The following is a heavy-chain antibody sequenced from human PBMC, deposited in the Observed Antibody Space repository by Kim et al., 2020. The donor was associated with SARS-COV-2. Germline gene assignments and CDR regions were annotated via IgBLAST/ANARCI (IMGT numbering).Heavy chain of an antibody. V-gene: IGHV3-53*04. CDR1: GFTVSSNY. CDR3: ARVFGDYGSYYYYYYFMDV. J-gene: IGHJ6*03. CDR2: IYSGGST. Sequence: GGSLRLSCAASGFTVSSNYMSWVRQAPGKGLEWVSVIYSGGSTYYADSVKGRFTISRHNSKNTLYLQMNSLRAEDTAVYYCARVFGDYGSYYYYYYFMDVWGKGTTVTVSS. D-gene: IGHD4-17*01.